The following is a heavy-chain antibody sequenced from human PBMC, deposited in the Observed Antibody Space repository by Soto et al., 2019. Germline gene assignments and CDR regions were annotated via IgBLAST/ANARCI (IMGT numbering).Heavy chain of an antibody. CDR3: AREGGIAAGGREGGPGYSYYSMDV. Sequence: EVHLVESGGGLVKPGGSLRLSCVASGFTFSDYAMNWVRQAPGKGLEWVSSTSSSSTYIFYADSVKGRFTISRDNAKNSRYLQENSLRAEDTAVYYCAREGGIAAGGREGGPGYSYYSMDVWGQGTTVTVSS. J-gene: IGHJ6*02. CDR1: GFTFSDYA. V-gene: IGHV3-21*01. D-gene: IGHD6-13*01. CDR2: TSSSSTYI.